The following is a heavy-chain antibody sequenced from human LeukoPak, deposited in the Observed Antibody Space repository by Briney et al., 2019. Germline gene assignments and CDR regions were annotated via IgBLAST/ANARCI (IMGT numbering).Heavy chain of an antibody. D-gene: IGHD1-26*01. Sequence: GGSLRLSCVASGFTFSSYGMNWVRQAPGKGLEWVSGISGSSDNRNYADSVKGRFTISGDNSKNTLFLQMNSLRAEDTALYYCVKDLSGDLPYLVFWGQGTLVTVSS. CDR1: GFTFSSYG. CDR2: ISGSSDNR. V-gene: IGHV3-23*01. J-gene: IGHJ4*02. CDR3: VKDLSGDLPYLVF.